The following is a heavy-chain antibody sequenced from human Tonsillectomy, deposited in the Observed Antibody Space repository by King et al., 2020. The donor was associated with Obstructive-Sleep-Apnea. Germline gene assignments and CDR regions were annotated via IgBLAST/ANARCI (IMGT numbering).Heavy chain of an antibody. J-gene: IGHJ4*02. Sequence: QLQESGPELVEPSETLSLSCTVSGYSISRGYYWGWIRQPPGKGLEWIGSIYHTASTYYNPSLKSRISMSVNTSKNQFSLKLSSVTAADTAVYYCVRPFGSLSGFFDYWGQGTLVTVSS. D-gene: IGHD3-10*01. CDR3: VRPFGSLSGFFDY. V-gene: IGHV4-38-2*02. CDR2: IYHTAST. CDR1: GYSISRGYY.